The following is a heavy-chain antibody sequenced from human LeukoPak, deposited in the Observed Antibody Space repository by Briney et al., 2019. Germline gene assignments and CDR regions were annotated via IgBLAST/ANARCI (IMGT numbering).Heavy chain of an antibody. CDR2: IYHSGST. J-gene: IGHJ4*02. CDR3: ASTLYPQMEDY. D-gene: IGHD5-24*01. CDR1: GGSISSGGYY. Sequence: PSETLSLTCTVSGGSISSGGYYWSWIRQPPGKGLEWIGYIYHSGSTYYNPSLKSRVTISVDRSKNQFSLKLSSVTAADTAVYYCASTLYPQMEDYWDQGTLVTVSS. V-gene: IGHV4-30-2*01.